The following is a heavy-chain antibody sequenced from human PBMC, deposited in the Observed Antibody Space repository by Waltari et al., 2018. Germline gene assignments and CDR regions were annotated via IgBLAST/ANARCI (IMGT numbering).Heavy chain of an antibody. Sequence: QLQLQESGPGLVKPSETLSLTCTVSGGSISTTTYYWGWIRQPPGKGVERCGRISYGGSTAYDPSLNSRVTRSVDTSKNQFSLKLNSVTAADTAVYYCARQATDTYYYYYMDVWGKGTTVTVSS. D-gene: IGHD2-21*02. V-gene: IGHV4-39*01. CDR2: ISYGGST. CDR1: GGSISTTTYY. J-gene: IGHJ6*03. CDR3: ARQATDTYYYYYMDV.